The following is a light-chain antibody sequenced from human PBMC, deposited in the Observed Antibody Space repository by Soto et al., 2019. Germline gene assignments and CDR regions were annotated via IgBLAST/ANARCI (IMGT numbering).Light chain of an antibody. CDR2: AAS. CDR3: PQYNNWPLT. J-gene: IGKJ4*01. CDR1: HSVSSSH. Sequence: EKVWTRSACALSVDPGERATLSCRASHSVSSSHLAWYQHKPGQAPRLLIYAASSRATGSPDRFSGGGSGTEFTLTICSLQSEDFPVYYCPQYNNWPLTLGGGTKVDIK. V-gene: IGKV3D-15*01.